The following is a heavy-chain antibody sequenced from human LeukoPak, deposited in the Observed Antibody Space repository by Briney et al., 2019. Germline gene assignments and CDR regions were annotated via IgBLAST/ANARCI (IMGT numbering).Heavy chain of an antibody. D-gene: IGHD5-12*01. CDR2: INPNSGGT. Sequence: GASVKVSCKASGYTFTGYYMHWVRQAPGQGLERMGWINPNSGGTNYAQKFQGRVTMTRDTSISTAYMELSRLRSDDTAVYYCARVSSGYDYEGYYFDYWGQGTLVTISS. CDR1: GYTFTGYY. J-gene: IGHJ4*02. V-gene: IGHV1-2*02. CDR3: ARVSSGYDYEGYYFDY.